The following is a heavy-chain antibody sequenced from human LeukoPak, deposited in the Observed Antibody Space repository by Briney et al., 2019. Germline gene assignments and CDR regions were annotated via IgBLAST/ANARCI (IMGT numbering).Heavy chain of an antibody. Sequence: GGSLTLSCAASGFTFSTYSMNWVRPAPARGLEWVSYISGSSSSTKYADSVKGRFTISRDNAKKTLYLQMSSLRVEDTAVYYCVDLNAPLWGQGTLVTVPS. J-gene: IGHJ4*02. V-gene: IGHV3-48*04. CDR3: VDLNAPL. CDR2: ISGSSSST. D-gene: IGHD2-8*01. CDR1: GFTFSTYS.